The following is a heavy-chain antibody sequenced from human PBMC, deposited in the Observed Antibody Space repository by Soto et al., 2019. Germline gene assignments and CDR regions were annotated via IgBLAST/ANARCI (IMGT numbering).Heavy chain of an antibody. J-gene: IGHJ4*02. D-gene: IGHD2-15*01. Sequence: GGSLRLSCTAPGFTFGDYAMSWVRQAPGKWLEWISFIRNKAYRGTTKYAASVRGRFTISRDDSKSTAYLQMNSLKTEDTAVYYCTRGDMALNDYWGQGTLVTVSS. CDR2: IRNKAYRGTT. V-gene: IGHV3-49*04. CDR3: TRGDMALNDY. CDR1: GFTFGDYA.